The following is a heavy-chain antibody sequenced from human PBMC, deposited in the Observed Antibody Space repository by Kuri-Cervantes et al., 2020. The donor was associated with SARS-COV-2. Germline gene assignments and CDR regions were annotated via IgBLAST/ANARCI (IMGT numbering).Heavy chain of an antibody. CDR2: IFSNDEK. V-gene: IGHV2-26*04. D-gene: IGHD3-3*01. CDR3: AWTYDFWSGSYYFDY. CDR1: GYSISSGYYW. Sequence: TLSLTCAVSGYSISSGYYWGWIRQPPGKALEWLAHIFSNDEKSYSTSLKSRLTISKDTSKSQVVLTMTNMDPVDTATYYCAWTYDFWSGSYYFDYWGQGTLVTVSS. J-gene: IGHJ4*02.